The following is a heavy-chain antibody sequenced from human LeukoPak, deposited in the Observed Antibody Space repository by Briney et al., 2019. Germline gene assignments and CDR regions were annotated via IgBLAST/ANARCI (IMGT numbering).Heavy chain of an antibody. CDR3: ARGLRGYSYGLMDYYYYMDV. CDR2: IRYDGSNK. Sequence: GGSLRLSCAASGFTFSSYGMHWVRQAPGKGLEWVAFIRYDGSNKYYADSVKGRFTISRDNAKNSLYLQMNSLRAEDTAVYYCARGLRGYSYGLMDYYYYMDVWGKGTTVTISS. J-gene: IGHJ6*03. V-gene: IGHV3-30*02. CDR1: GFTFSSYG. D-gene: IGHD5-18*01.